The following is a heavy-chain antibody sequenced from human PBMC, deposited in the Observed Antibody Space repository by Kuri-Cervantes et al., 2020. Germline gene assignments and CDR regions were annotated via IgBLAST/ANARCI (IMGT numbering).Heavy chain of an antibody. V-gene: IGHV3-30*02. D-gene: IGHD3-22*01. CDR3: AKDGLSRNDHYDSSGYLMGWFDP. J-gene: IGHJ5*02. CDR1: GSTFSSYG. Sequence: GESLKISCAASGSTFSSYGMHWARQAPGKGLEWVAVIWYDGSNKYYADSVKGRFTISRDNSKNTLYLQMNSLRAEDTAVYYCAKDGLSRNDHYDSSGYLMGWFDPWGQGTLVTVSS. CDR2: IWYDGSNK.